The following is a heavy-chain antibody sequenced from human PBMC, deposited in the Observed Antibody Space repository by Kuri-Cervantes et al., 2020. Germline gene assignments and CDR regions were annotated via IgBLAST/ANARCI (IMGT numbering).Heavy chain of an antibody. J-gene: IGHJ6*03. V-gene: IGHV4-39*02. CDR2: IHYSGST. Sequence: SETLSLTCTVSGGSISSSNYFWGWIRQPPGKGLEWIGSIHYSGSTYYKPSLQSRVTISVHTSKSQFSLKLTSVTAADTAVYYCARELEAAAANYYYYYMDVWGKGTTVTVSS. CDR3: ARELEAAAANYYYYYMDV. D-gene: IGHD2-15*01. CDR1: GGSISSSNYF.